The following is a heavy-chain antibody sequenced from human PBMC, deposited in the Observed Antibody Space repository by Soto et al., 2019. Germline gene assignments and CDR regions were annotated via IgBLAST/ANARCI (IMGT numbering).Heavy chain of an antibody. CDR3: ARSRGTDYDFWSGYPKSNYYYGMDV. CDR1: GYTFTGYY. D-gene: IGHD3-3*01. CDR2: INPNSGGT. V-gene: IGHV1-2*04. Sequence: QVQLVQSGAEVKKPGASVKVSCKASGYTFTGYYMHGVRQAPGQGLEWMGWINPNSGGTNYAQKFQGWVTMTRDTCISTAYMELSRLRSEDTAVYYCARSRGTDYDFWSGYPKSNYYYGMDVWGQGTTVTVSS. J-gene: IGHJ6*02.